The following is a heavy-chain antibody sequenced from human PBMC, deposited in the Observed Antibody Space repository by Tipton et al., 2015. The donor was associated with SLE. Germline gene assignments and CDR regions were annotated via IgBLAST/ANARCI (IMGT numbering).Heavy chain of an antibody. V-gene: IGHV4-34*01. CDR3: ARAYTYGYPYFDY. D-gene: IGHD2-21*01. J-gene: IGHJ4*02. CDR2: VSHSRST. Sequence: WSWVRQPPGKGLEWIGEVSHSRSTNYNPSLKSRGTISLDTSNNQFSLRLSSVTAADTAVYYCARAYTYGYPYFDYWGQGTLVTVSS.